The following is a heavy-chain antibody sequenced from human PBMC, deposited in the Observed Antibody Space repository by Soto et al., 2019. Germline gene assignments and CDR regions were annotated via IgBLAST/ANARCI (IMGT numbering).Heavy chain of an antibody. CDR1: GSSINSYY. CDR3: ARDASGNYDILTGYRYYYMDV. CDR2: IYYSGST. D-gene: IGHD3-9*01. J-gene: IGHJ6*03. Sequence: SETLSLTCSVSGSSINSYYWSWIRQPPGKGLEWIGYIYYSGSTHYNPSLKSRVTISVDTSKNQFSLKLSSVTAADTAVYYCARDASGNYDILTGYRYYYMDVWGKGTTVTVSS. V-gene: IGHV4-59*01.